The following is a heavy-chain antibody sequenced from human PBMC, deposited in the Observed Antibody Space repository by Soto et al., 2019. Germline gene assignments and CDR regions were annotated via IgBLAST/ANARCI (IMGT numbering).Heavy chain of an antibody. J-gene: IGHJ4*02. D-gene: IGHD3-3*01. V-gene: IGHV1-18*01. CDR2: ISAYNGNT. Sequence: ASVKVSCKASGYTFTSYGISWVRQAPGQGLEWMGWISAYNGNTNYAQKLQGRVTMTTDTSTSTAYMELRSLRSDDTAVYYCARALLMGYDFWRGYVVDWGQGILVNVSS. CDR1: GYTFTSYG. CDR3: ARALLMGYDFWRGYVVD.